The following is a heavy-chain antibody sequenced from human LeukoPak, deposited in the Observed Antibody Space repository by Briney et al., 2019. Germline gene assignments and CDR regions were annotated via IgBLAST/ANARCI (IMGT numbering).Heavy chain of an antibody. V-gene: IGHV3-33*01. CDR3: ARDERHVDAFDI. CDR1: GFTFSSYG. J-gene: IGHJ3*02. CDR2: IWYDGSNK. Sequence: GGSLRLSCAASGFTFSSYGMHWVRQAPGKGLEWVAVIWYDGSNKYYADSVKGRFTISRDNSKNTLYLQMNSLRAEDTAVYYCARDERHVDAFDIWGQGTMVTVSS.